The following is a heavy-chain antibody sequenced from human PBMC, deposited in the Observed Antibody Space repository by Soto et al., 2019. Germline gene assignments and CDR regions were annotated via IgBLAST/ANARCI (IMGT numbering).Heavy chain of an antibody. D-gene: IGHD2-21*02. Sequence: TVSLTCPVTGDSINNRSYYWGWIRQPPGKGLEWIGSIYYSGSTYNNPSLKSRVSMSVDTSKNQFSLKLRSVTAADTALYYCARQRTSVVTQAYFDSWGQGSLVTVSS. V-gene: IGHV4-39*01. CDR3: ARQRTSVVTQAYFDS. CDR2: IYYSGST. J-gene: IGHJ4*02. CDR1: GDSINNRSYY.